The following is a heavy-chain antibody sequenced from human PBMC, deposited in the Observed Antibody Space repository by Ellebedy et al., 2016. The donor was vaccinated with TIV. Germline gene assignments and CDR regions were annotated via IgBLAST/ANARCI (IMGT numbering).Heavy chain of an antibody. J-gene: IGHJ4*02. CDR1: GFSFSTYG. D-gene: IGHD3-10*01. Sequence: GESLKISCAASGFSFSTYGMNWVRQAPGKGLEWLSYITSTSDTKYYADSVKGRFTISRENPKNSMYMQMDSLRAEDTGLYYCARGLFGSGRYSCDFWGQGNLVIVSS. CDR3: ARGLFGSGRYSCDF. CDR2: ITSTSDTK. V-gene: IGHV3-48*04.